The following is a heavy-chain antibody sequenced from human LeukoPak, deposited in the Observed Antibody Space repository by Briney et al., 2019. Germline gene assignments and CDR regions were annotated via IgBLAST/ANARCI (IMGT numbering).Heavy chain of an antibody. J-gene: IGHJ4*02. V-gene: IGHV1-2*02. Sequence: ASVKVSCKASGYTFIHYYIHWVRQAPGRGLEWMGWLNTVSGGTHYAQRFQDRVTMTLDVSITTAYMELSGQTSDDTAVYFCAKMSPHNTWEQLGFDCWGQGALVTVSS. D-gene: IGHD1/OR15-1a*01. CDR2: LNTVSGGT. CDR3: AKMSPHNTWEQLGFDC. CDR1: GYTFIHYY.